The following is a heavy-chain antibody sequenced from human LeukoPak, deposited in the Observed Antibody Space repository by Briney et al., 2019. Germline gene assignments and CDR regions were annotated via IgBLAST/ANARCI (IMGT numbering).Heavy chain of an antibody. J-gene: IGHJ4*02. CDR3: TTGNWGSFSY. D-gene: IGHD7-27*01. Sequence: GGSLRLSCAASGFTFSNAWMNWVRQAPGKGLEWVVRIKSRSDGGTTDYVAPVKGRFTISRDDSKHTLYLQVNSLKTEDTAVYYCTTGNWGSFSYWGQGTLVTVSS. CDR1: GFTFSNAW. V-gene: IGHV3-15*01. CDR2: IKSRSDGGTT.